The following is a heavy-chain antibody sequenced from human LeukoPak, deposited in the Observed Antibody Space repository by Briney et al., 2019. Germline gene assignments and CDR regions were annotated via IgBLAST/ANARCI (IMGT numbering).Heavy chain of an antibody. Sequence: GGSLRLSCAASGFTFDDYWMHWVRQALGKGLVWVSRINVDDSTIDYADSVKGRFTVSRDNAKNTVYLQMNSLRADDTAVYYCTRDLVGATSDLGQGTLVTVSS. CDR1: GFTFDDYW. J-gene: IGHJ4*02. V-gene: IGHV3-74*01. D-gene: IGHD1-26*01. CDR2: INVDDSTI. CDR3: TRDLVGATSD.